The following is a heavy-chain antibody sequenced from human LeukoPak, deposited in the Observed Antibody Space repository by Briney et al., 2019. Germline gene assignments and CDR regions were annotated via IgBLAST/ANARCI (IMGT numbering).Heavy chain of an antibody. CDR1: GFIVSGNY. V-gene: IGHV3-66*01. CDR2: IYYSGNT. D-gene: IGHD5-12*01. CDR3: ARGIIDYSGYDY. J-gene: IGHJ4*02. Sequence: PGGSLRLSCAGSGFIVSGNYIIWVRKAPGKGLKWVSVIYYSGNTYYADSVRGRFTISTDNFKNTLYLQMNSLRAEGTAVYYCARGIIDYSGYDYWGQGTLVTVSS.